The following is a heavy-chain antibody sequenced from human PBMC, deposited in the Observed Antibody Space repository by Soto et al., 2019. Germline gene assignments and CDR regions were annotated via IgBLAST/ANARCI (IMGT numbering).Heavy chain of an antibody. CDR2: ITGSGVST. J-gene: IGHJ4*01. V-gene: IGHV3-23*01. D-gene: IGHD5-18*01. CDR3: AKQADLIGYSYGSCFDF. CDR1: GFTFSSYN. Sequence: GGSLTLSCAASGFTFSSYNLNWVRQAPGQGLEWVSTITGSGVSTYYADSVKGRFTISRDNSKDRLYLQMDSLRADDTAVYYCAKQADLIGYSYGSCFDFWGHGTLVTVSS.